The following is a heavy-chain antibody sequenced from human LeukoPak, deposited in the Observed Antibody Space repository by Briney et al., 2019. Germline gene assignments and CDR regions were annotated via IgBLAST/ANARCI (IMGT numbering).Heavy chain of an antibody. Sequence: PSETLSLTCTVSGYSISSGYYWGWIRQPPGKGLEWIGYIYYSGSTNYNPSFKSRVTISVDTSKNQFSLKLSSVTAADTAVYYCARGKRWLQLIWPMDAFDIWGQGTMVTVSS. V-gene: IGHV4-61*01. CDR3: ARGKRWLQLIWPMDAFDI. D-gene: IGHD5-24*01. CDR1: GYSISSGYY. CDR2: IYYSGST. J-gene: IGHJ3*02.